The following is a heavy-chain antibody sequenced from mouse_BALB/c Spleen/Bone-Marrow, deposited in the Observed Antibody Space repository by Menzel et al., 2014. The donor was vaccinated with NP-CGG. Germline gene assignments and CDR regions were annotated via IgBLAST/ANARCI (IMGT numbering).Heavy chain of an antibody. J-gene: IGHJ3*01. D-gene: IGHD2-10*01. CDR2: ISSGGSYT. CDR3: ARHPYYGNYPAWFAY. V-gene: IGHV5-9*02. Sequence: EVKLMESGGGLVKPGGSLKLSCAASGFAFSSYDMSWVRQTPEKRLEWVATISSGGSYTYYPDSVKGRFTISRDNARNTLYLQMSSLRSEDTALYYCARHPYYGNYPAWFAYWAKGLWSLSLQ. CDR1: GFAFSSYD.